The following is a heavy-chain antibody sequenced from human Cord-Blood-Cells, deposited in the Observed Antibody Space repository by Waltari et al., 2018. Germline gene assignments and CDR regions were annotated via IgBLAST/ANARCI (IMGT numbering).Heavy chain of an antibody. D-gene: IGHD1-26*01. J-gene: IGHJ4*02. Sequence: QLQLQESGPGLVKPSAPLSLTCPVSGGSLSSSSYYWGWIRQPPGKGLEWIGSIYYSGSTYYNPSLKSRVTISVDTSKNQFSLKLSSVTAADTAVYYCARQEWELLFDYWGQGTLVTVSS. CDR1: GGSLSSSSYY. V-gene: IGHV4-39*07. CDR2: IYYSGST. CDR3: ARQEWELLFDY.